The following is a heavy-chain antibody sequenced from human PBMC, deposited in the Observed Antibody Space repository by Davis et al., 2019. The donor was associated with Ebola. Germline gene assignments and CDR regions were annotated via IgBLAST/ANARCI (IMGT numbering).Heavy chain of an antibody. CDR2: IYYSGST. D-gene: IGHD4-11*01. CDR1: GGSISSSSYY. V-gene: IGHV4-39*07. Sequence: PSETLSLTCTVSGGSISSSSYYWGWIRQPPGKGLEWIGSIYYSGSTYYNPSLKSRVTISVDTSKNQFSLKLSSVTAADTAVYYCARVKSNYVGRSYFDYWGQGTLVTVSS. CDR3: ARVKSNYVGRSYFDY. J-gene: IGHJ4*02.